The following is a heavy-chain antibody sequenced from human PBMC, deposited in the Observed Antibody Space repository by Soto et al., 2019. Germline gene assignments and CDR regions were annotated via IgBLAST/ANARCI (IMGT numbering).Heavy chain of an antibody. Sequence: PGGSLRLSCAASGFTFSSYGMHWVRQAPGKGLDWVAVISYDESNKYYAGSVKGRFTISRDNSKNTLYLQMNSLRAEDTAVYYCAKEFGSIRDYYGMDVWGQGTTVTV. CDR3: AKEFGSIRDYYGMDV. CDR2: ISYDESNK. J-gene: IGHJ6*01. V-gene: IGHV3-30*18. CDR1: GFTFSSYG. D-gene: IGHD3-10*01.